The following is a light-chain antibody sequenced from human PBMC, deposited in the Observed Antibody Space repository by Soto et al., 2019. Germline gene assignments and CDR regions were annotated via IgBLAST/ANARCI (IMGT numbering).Light chain of an antibody. V-gene: IGKV3-20*01. CDR1: QIVSNY. CDR2: GAS. J-gene: IGKJ5*01. Sequence: MSQSPATLSGSLGERVTLACRASQIVSNYLDWYQQKPGQPPRLLIYGASSMATGVPDRFSGSGSGTDFTLTISRLEPEDFAVYYCQQYGSSSITFGQGTRLEI. CDR3: QQYGSSSIT.